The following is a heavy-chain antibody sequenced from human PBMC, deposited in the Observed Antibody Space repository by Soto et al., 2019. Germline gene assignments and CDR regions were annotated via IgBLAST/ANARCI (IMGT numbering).Heavy chain of an antibody. D-gene: IGHD3-22*01. CDR1: GFSFSNYA. V-gene: IGHV3-48*02. CDR2: ISSSSSTI. Sequence: PGGSLRLSXTASGFSFSNYAVTWVRQAPGKGLEWVSYISSSSSTIYYADSVKGRFTISRDNAKNSLYLQMNSLRDEDTAVYYCARGLYYYDSSGYWGYWGQGTLVTVSS. J-gene: IGHJ4*02. CDR3: ARGLYYYDSSGYWGY.